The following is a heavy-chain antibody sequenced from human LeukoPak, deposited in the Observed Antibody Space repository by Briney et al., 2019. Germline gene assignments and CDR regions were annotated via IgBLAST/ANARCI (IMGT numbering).Heavy chain of an antibody. CDR2: IIPILGIA. CDR1: GYTFTDHY. J-gene: IGHJ4*02. CDR3: ARATDILTGSETLFDY. D-gene: IGHD3-9*01. Sequence: VASVKVSCTASGYTFTDHYIHWVRQAPGQGLEWMGRIIPILGIANYAQKFQGRVTITADKSTSTAYMELSSLRSEDTAVYYCARATDILTGSETLFDYWGQGTLVTVSS. V-gene: IGHV1-69*04.